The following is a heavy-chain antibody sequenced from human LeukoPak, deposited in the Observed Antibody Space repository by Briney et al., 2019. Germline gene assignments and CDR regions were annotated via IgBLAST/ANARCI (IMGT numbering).Heavy chain of an antibody. V-gene: IGHV3-23*01. D-gene: IGHD4-23*01. CDR3: AKSRSGNTDGFDI. CDR1: GFTFSSYA. CDR2: ISGSSGNT. Sequence: PGGSLRLSCVTSGFTFSSYAMSWVRQAPGKGLEWVSGISGSSGNTYYADSVKGRFTISRDNSKNTLYLQMNSLRAEDTAVYYCAKSRSGNTDGFDIWGQGTMVTVSS. J-gene: IGHJ3*02.